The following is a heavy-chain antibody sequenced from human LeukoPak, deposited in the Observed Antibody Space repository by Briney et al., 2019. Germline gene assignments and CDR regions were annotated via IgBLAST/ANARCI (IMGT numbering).Heavy chain of an antibody. Sequence: GRSLRLSCAASGFTFRNHCMHWIRQAPGKGLEWVAIIWYDGSNKYYAASVNGRFTISRDNSKNTLYLQMNSLRDDDTAVYYCVRDRGALQYFDYWGQGTLVTVSS. CDR1: GFTFRNHC. CDR2: IWYDGSNK. J-gene: IGHJ4*02. CDR3: VRDRGALQYFDY. D-gene: IGHD2/OR15-2a*01. V-gene: IGHV3-33*01.